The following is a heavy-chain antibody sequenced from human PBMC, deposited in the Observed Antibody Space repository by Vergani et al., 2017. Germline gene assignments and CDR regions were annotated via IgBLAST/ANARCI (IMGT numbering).Heavy chain of an antibody. CDR3: ARVCITMVRGNYGMDV. J-gene: IGHJ6*02. V-gene: IGHV3-23*01. Sequence: EVQLLESGGGLVQPGGSLRLSCAASGFTFSSYAMSWVRQAPGKGLEWVSAISGSGGSTYYADSVKGRFTISRDNAKNSLYLQMNSLRAEDTAVYYCARVCITMVRGNYGMDVWGQGTTVTVSS. CDR1: GFTFSSYA. CDR2: ISGSGGST. D-gene: IGHD3-10*01.